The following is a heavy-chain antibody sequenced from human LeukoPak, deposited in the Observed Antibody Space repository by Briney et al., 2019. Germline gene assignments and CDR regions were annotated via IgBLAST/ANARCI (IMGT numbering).Heavy chain of an antibody. D-gene: IGHD2-15*01. Sequence: GGSLRLSCAASRFTFSNYAMSWVRQAPGKGLGWVSAISGSGGSTYYADSVKGRFTISRDNSKNTLYLQMNSLRAEDTAVYYCAKAVRPGNIVVVVAATGYWGQGTLVTVSS. J-gene: IGHJ4*02. CDR3: AKAVRPGNIVVVVAATGY. CDR2: ISGSGGST. V-gene: IGHV3-23*01. CDR1: RFTFSNYA.